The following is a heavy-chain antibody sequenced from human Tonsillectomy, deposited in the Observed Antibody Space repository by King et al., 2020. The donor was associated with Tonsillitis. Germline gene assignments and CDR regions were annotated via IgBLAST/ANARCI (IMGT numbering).Heavy chain of an antibody. V-gene: IGHV3-13*04. D-gene: IGHD3-22*01. CDR2: IGTAGDT. CDR3: ARGGVITTDDAFDI. CDR1: GFTFSSYD. Sequence: QLVQSGGGLVQPGGSLRLSCAASGFTFSSYDMHWVRQATGKGLEWVSAIGTAGDTSYPGSVKGRFTISRENAKNSLYLQMNSLRAGDTAVYYCARGGVITTDDAFDIWGQGTMVTVSS. J-gene: IGHJ3*02.